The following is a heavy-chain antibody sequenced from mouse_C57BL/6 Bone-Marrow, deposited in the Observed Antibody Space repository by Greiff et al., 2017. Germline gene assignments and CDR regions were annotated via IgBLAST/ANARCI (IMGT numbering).Heavy chain of an antibody. CDR2: IWWDDDK. CDR1: GFSLSTFGMG. CDR3: ARILSYGYDRGYYAMDY. Sequence: QVTLKESGPRILQPSQTLSLTCSFSGFSLSTFGMGVGWIRQPSGKGLEWLAHIWWDDDKYYNPALKSRLTISKATSKNQVFLKIANVDTADTATYYCARILSYGYDRGYYAMDYWGQGTSVTVSS. D-gene: IGHD2-2*01. J-gene: IGHJ4*01. V-gene: IGHV8-8*01.